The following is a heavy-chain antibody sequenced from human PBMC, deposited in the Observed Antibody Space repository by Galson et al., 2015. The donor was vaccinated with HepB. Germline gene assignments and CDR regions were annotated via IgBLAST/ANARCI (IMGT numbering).Heavy chain of an antibody. V-gene: IGHV3-23*01. CDR3: AKVRSPIVVVTAIDY. CDR1: GFTFSSYA. D-gene: IGHD2-21*02. Sequence: SLRLSCAASGFTFSSYAMSWVRQAPGKGLEWVSAISGSGGSTYYADSVKGRFTISRDNSKNTLYLQMNSLRAEDTAVYYCAKVRSPIVVVTAIDYWGQGTLVTVSS. J-gene: IGHJ4*02. CDR2: ISGSGGST.